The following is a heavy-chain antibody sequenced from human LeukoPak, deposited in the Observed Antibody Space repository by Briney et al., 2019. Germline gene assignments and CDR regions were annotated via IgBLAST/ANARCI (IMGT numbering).Heavy chain of an antibody. CDR1: GGSISSDH. CDR2: IYPSGST. CDR3: AREGVRYCSSTSCLNWFDP. D-gene: IGHD2-2*01. V-gene: IGHV4-4*07. J-gene: IGHJ5*02. Sequence: SETLSLTCTVSGGSISSDHWSWIRQPAGKGLEWIGRIYPSGSTNNNPSLKSRVTMSVDTSKNQFSLKLSSVTAADTAVYYCAREGVRYCSSTSCLNWFDPWGQGTLVTVSS.